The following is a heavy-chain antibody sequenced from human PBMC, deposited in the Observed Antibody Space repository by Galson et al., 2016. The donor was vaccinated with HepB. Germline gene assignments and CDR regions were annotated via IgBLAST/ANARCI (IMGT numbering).Heavy chain of an antibody. D-gene: IGHD4-17*01. CDR1: GITLSNTW. Sequence: SLRLSCAVSGITLSNTWMSWVRQAPGKGLEWVGRIKSKTDGGTTEYTAPVKGRFVMSRDDSNNTLYLQMNSLKTEDTAVYFCTTEVEYGESPEYFDYWGQGTLVTVSS. V-gene: IGHV3-15*05. CDR3: TTEVEYGESPEYFDY. CDR2: IKSKTDGGTT. J-gene: IGHJ4*02.